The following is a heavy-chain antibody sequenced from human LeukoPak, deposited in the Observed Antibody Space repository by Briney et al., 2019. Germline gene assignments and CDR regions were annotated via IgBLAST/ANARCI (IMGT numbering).Heavy chain of an antibody. V-gene: IGHV3-23*01. J-gene: IGHJ3*02. CDR3: AKGSGHCSSTSCYSYGAFDI. CDR2: TGASGITT. Sequence: PGGSLRLSCAASGFTFSSYAMSWVRQAPGKGLEWVSGTGASGITTHYAGSVKGRFTLSRDNSKNTLYLQMSSLRAEDTAVYYCAKGSGHCSSTSCYSYGAFDIWGQGTMVTVSS. D-gene: IGHD2-2*01. CDR1: GFTFSSYA.